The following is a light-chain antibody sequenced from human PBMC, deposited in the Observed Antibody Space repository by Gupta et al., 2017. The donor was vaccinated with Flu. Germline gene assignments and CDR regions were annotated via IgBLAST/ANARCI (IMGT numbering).Light chain of an antibody. CDR1: QSLLHSDGKTY. V-gene: IGKV2D-29*01. CDR3: KQGNKLPWT. CDR2: GVS. J-gene: IGKJ1*01. Sequence: NVLHQTPLSLSVTPGQTASIPCQSSQSLLHSDGKTYLDWYLQKPGQPPQLLIYGVSNRCSGVPDRFSGSGSGTEFTLTISRLQAEDFGVYYCKQGNKLPWTFGQGTKVDIK.